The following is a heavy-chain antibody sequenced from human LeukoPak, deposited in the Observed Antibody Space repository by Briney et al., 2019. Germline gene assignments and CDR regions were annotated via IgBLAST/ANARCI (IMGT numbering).Heavy chain of an antibody. D-gene: IGHD3-22*01. J-gene: IGHJ4*02. CDR2: IASDETDT. Sequence: GGSLRLSCEASGFTLSNSWMHWVRQAPGKGLVWVSRIASDETDTKYADSVKGRFTISRDNARNTLYLQMTSLRVEDTGLYYCAREVYHYDVWGQGTLVTVSS. V-gene: IGHV3-74*01. CDR1: GFTLSNSW. CDR3: AREVYHYDV.